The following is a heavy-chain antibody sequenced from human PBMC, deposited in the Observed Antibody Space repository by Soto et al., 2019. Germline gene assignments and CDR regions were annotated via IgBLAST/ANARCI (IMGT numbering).Heavy chain of an antibody. J-gene: IGHJ4*02. CDR1: GGSISSGAYY. CDR3: ARDRGSNFHSFDY. CDR2: IYYSGST. Sequence: QVQLQESGPGLVKPSQTLSLTCTVSGGSISSGAYYWSWIRQHPGKGLEWIGYIYYSGSTYYNPSLKSRVSISVDTSENRLSLTLSSVTAADTAVYYCARDRGSNFHSFDYWGQGTLVTVSS. V-gene: IGHV4-31*03. D-gene: IGHD4-4*01.